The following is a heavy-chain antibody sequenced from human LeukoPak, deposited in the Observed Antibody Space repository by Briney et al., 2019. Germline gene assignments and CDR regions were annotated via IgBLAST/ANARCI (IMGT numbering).Heavy chain of an antibody. D-gene: IGHD3-10*01. J-gene: IGHJ4*02. Sequence: GGSLRLSCAASGFTFSSYSMNWVRQAPGKGLEWVSSISSSSSYIYYADSVKGRFTISRDNAKNSLYLQMNSLRAEDTAVYYCARDSTILWFGEQGGDFDYWDQGTLVTVSS. CDR3: ARDSTILWFGEQGGDFDY. CDR1: GFTFSSYS. V-gene: IGHV3-21*01. CDR2: ISSSSSYI.